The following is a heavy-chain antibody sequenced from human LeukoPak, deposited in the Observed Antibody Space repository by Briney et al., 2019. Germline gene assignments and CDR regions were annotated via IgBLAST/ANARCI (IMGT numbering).Heavy chain of an antibody. J-gene: IGHJ4*02. Sequence: GGSLRLSCAASGFTFSSYAMSWVRQAPGKGLERVSAISGSGGSTYYADPVKGRFTISRDDSKNTLYLQMNSLRAEDTAVYYCAKELDTAMVTIGYWGQGTLVTVSS. CDR1: GFTFSSYA. D-gene: IGHD5-18*01. CDR2: ISGSGGST. CDR3: AKELDTAMVTIGY. V-gene: IGHV3-23*01.